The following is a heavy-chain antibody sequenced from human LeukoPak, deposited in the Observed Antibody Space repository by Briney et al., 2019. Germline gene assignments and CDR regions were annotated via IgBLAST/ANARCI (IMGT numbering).Heavy chain of an antibody. V-gene: IGHV3-21*01. Sequence: AGGSLRLSCAASGFTLSSYSMNWVRQAPGKGLEWVSSISSSSSYIYYADSVKGRFTISRDNAKNSLYLQMNSLRAEDTAVYYCASLRYYYDSSGPYGGYYFDYWGQGTLVTVSS. CDR1: GFTLSSYS. CDR2: ISSSSSYI. J-gene: IGHJ4*02. CDR3: ASLRYYYDSSGPYGGYYFDY. D-gene: IGHD3-22*01.